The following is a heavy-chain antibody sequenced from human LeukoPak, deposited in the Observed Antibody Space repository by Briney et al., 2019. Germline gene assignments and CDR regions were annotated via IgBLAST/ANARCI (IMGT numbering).Heavy chain of an antibody. CDR3: ARVNILTGYYDYYYGMDV. D-gene: IGHD3-9*01. CDR2: IYSGGST. J-gene: IGHJ6*02. CDR1: GFTVSSNY. Sequence: PGGSLRLSCAASGFTVSSNYMSWVRQAPGKGLEWVSVIYSGGSTYYADSVEGRFTISRDNSKNTLYLQMNSLRAEDTAVYYCARVNILTGYYDYYYGMDVWGQGTRSPSP. V-gene: IGHV3-66*01.